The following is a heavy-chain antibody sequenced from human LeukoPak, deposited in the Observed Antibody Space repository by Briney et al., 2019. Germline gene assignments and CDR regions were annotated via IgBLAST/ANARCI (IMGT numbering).Heavy chain of an antibody. V-gene: IGHV3-66*02. D-gene: IGHD1-7*01. Sequence: GGSLRLSCAASGFTVSSNYMSWVRPAPGKGLEWVSVIYSGGSTYYADSVKGRFTISRDNSKNTLYLQMNSLRADDTAVYYCARVQQLELRGYYYYYMDVWGKGTTVTVSS. CDR3: ARVQQLELRGYYYYYMDV. CDR2: IYSGGST. J-gene: IGHJ6*03. CDR1: GFTVSSNY.